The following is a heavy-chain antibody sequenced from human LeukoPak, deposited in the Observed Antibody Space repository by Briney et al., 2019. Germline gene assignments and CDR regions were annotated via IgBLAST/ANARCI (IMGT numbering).Heavy chain of an antibody. CDR2: INPSTGST. Sequence: ASVKASCKASGYAFTDIYFNWVPQAPRQRLEWIVWINPSTGSTIYSHTFEGRISMDTSIDTTFNPVYMALGSLTTDATAVYYCATSSVTHTREPWGQGTLVTVSS. V-gene: IGHV1-2*07. CDR1: GYAFTDIY. D-gene: IGHD1-14*01. CDR3: ATSSVTHTREP. J-gene: IGHJ4*02.